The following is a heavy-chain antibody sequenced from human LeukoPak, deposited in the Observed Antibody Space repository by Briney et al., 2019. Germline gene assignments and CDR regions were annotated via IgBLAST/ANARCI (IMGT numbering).Heavy chain of an antibody. CDR2: ISSSGSTI. D-gene: IGHD3-22*01. CDR3: ARDSSGYFHWFDP. V-gene: IGHV3-48*03. J-gene: IGHJ5*02. Sequence: PGGSLRLSCAASGFTFSSYEMNWVRQAPGKGLEWVSYISSSGSTIYHADSVKGRFTISRDNAKNSLYLQMNSLRAEDTAVYYCARDSSGYFHWFDPWGQGTLVTVSS. CDR1: GFTFSSYE.